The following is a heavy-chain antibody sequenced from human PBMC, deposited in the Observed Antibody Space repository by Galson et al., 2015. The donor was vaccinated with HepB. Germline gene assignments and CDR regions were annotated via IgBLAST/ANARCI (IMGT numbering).Heavy chain of an antibody. CDR1: GFTFSSYS. CDR3: ARDRDIVVGATPNDY. Sequence: SLRLSCAASGFTFSSYSMNWVRQAPGKGLEWVSSISSSSSYIYYADSVKGRFTISRDNAKNSLYLQMNSLRAEDTAMYYCARDRDIVVGATPNDYWGQGTLVTVSS. D-gene: IGHD1-26*01. CDR2: ISSSSSYI. J-gene: IGHJ4*02. V-gene: IGHV3-21*01.